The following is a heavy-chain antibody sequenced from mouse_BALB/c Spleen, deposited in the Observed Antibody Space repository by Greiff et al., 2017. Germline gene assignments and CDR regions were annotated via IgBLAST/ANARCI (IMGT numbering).Heavy chain of an antibody. CDR2: ISSGSSTI. V-gene: IGHV5-17*02. Sequence: EVNVVESGGGLVQPGGSRKLSCAASGFTFSSFGMHWVRQAPEKGLEWVAYISSGSSTIYYADTVKGRFTISRDNPKNTLFLQMTSLRSEDTAMYYCARDGNFWFAYWGQGTLVTVSA. D-gene: IGHD2-1*01. CDR1: GFTFSSFG. CDR3: ARDGNFWFAY. J-gene: IGHJ3*01.